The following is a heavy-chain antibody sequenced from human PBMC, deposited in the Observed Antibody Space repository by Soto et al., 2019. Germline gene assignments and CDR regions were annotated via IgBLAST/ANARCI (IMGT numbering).Heavy chain of an antibody. D-gene: IGHD1-26*01. V-gene: IGHV3-33*01. CDR1: GFTFSSYG. CDR2: IWYDGSNK. J-gene: IGHJ4*02. CDR3: ARDAGSGSHTPFDY. Sequence: GASLRLSCAASGFTFSSYGMHWVRQAPGKGLEWVAVIWYDGSNKYYADSVKGRFTISRDNSKNTLYLQMNSLRAEDTAVYYCARDAGSGSHTPFDYWGQGTLVTVSS.